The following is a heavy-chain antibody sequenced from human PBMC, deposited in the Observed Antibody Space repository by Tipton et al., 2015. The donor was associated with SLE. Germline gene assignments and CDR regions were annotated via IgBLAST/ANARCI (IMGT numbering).Heavy chain of an antibody. D-gene: IGHD3-10*01. CDR3: ARKSWFGELDYYGMDV. V-gene: IGHV3-53*04. CDR1: GFTVSSNY. J-gene: IGHJ6*02. CDR2: IYSDGST. Sequence: SLRLSCAASGFTVSSNYMSWVRQAPGKGLEWVSVIYSDGSTYYADSVKGRFTISRHNSKNTLYLQMNSLRAEDTAVYYCARKSWFGELDYYGMDVWGQGP.